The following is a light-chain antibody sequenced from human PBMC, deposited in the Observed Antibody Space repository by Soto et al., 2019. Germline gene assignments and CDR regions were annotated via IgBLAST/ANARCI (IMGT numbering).Light chain of an antibody. J-gene: IGKJ2*01. CDR1: QSVSNN. CDR2: GAS. CDR3: QQYDSWPPYT. V-gene: IGKV3-15*01. Sequence: EMVMTQSPASLSVSPGERTTISCRASQSVSNNLAWYQQKPGQAPRLLIYGASPRATGIPARFSGSGSGTEFSLTISGLLSEDFAVYYCQQYDSWPPYTFGQGTKLEI.